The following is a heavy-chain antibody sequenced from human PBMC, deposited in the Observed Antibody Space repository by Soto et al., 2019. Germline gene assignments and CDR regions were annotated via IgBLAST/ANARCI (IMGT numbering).Heavy chain of an antibody. Sequence: QVQLVQSGAEVKKPGASVKVSCKASGYTFTCYAMQWVRQAPGQRLEWMGWINAGNGNTKYSQKFQGRVTITRDTSASTAYMELSSLRSEDTAVYYCARDLVMDVWGQGTTVTVSS. CDR3: ARDLVMDV. CDR1: GYTFTCYA. J-gene: IGHJ6*02. D-gene: IGHD2-8*02. CDR2: INAGNGNT. V-gene: IGHV1-3*01.